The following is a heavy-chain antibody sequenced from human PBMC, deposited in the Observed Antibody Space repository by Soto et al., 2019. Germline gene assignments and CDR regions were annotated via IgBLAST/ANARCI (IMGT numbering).Heavy chain of an antibody. J-gene: IGHJ4*02. CDR2: IYWDDDK. D-gene: IGHD3-9*01. CDR1: GFSLSTSGVG. V-gene: IGHV2-5*02. CDR3: AHKGPEDWPLDY. Sequence: QIILKESGPTLVKPTQTLTLTCTFSGFSLSTSGVGVGWIRQSPGKALEWLAVIYWDDDKRYSPSLKSRLSITKDTSKNQVVLTMTNMDPVDTATYYCAHKGPEDWPLDYWGQGTLVTVSS.